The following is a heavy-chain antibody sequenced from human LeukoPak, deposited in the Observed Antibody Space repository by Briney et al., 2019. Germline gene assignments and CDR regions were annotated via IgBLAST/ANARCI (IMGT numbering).Heavy chain of an antibody. Sequence: GSSVKVSCKAFGGTFSSYAISWVRQAPGQGLEWMGRIIPIFGTANYAQKFQGRVTITTDESTSTAYMELSSLRSEDTAVYYCASAGYYYGSGSYYNGPFDYWGQGTLVTVSS. CDR1: GGTFSSYA. CDR2: IIPIFGTA. CDR3: ASAGYYYGSGSYYNGPFDY. D-gene: IGHD3-10*01. V-gene: IGHV1-69*05. J-gene: IGHJ4*02.